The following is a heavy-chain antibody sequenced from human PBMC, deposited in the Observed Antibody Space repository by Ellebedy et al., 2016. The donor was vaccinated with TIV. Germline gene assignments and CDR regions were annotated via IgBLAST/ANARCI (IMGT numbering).Heavy chain of an antibody. J-gene: IGHJ3*01. CDR2: ISGSGNTI. V-gene: IGHV3-48*03. CDR1: GFSFSSYE. Sequence: GGSLRLSCAASGFSFSSYEMNWVRQAPGKGLEWVSYISGSGNTIYYVDSVKGRFTVSRDNAKSSLYLQMDSLRAEDMALYYCVKDTSGWYGSKAFDFWGQGTTVNVSS. CDR3: VKDTSGWYGSKAFDF. D-gene: IGHD6-19*01.